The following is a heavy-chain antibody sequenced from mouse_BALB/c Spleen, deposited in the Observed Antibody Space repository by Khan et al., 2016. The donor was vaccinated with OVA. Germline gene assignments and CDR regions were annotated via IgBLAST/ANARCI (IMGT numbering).Heavy chain of an antibody. Sequence: QVRLQQSGAELVRPGVSVKISCKGSGYTFTDFTMHWVKQSHAMSLEWIGVISTYYGDATYNQKFKDKATMTVDKSSSTAYMELARLTSDDSAIYFCSRGGGGNRFAYWGQGTLVTVSA. CDR1: GYTFTDFT. CDR3: SRGGGGNRFAY. CDR2: ISTYYGDA. J-gene: IGHJ3*01. V-gene: IGHV1S137*01.